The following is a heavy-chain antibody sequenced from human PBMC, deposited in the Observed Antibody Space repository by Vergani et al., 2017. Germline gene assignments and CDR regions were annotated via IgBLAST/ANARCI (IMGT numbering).Heavy chain of an antibody. J-gene: IGHJ6*02. CDR3: ARSPYYYGSGSHLDNYYYYYGMDV. CDR2: IYSGGST. V-gene: IGHV3-66*02. D-gene: IGHD3-10*01. CDR1: GFTVSSNY. Sequence: EVQLVESGGGLVQPGGSLRLSCAASGFTVSSNYMSWVRQAPGKGLEWVSVIYSGGSTYYADSVKGRFTISRDNSKNTLYLQMNSLRAEDTAVYYCARSPYYYGSGSHLDNYYYYYGMDVWGQGTTVTVSS.